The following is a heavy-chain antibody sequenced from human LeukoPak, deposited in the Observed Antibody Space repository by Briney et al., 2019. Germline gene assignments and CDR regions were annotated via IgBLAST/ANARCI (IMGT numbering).Heavy chain of an antibody. J-gene: IGHJ4*02. Sequence: SQTLSLTCTVSGGSISSGGYYWSWTRQHPGKGLEWIGYIYYSGSTYYNPSLKSRVTISVDTSKNQFSLKLSSVTAADTAVYYCAREVMYYYDSSGYFDYWGQGTLVTVSS. CDR2: IYYSGST. CDR1: GGSISSGGYY. CDR3: AREVMYYYDSSGYFDY. V-gene: IGHV4-31*03. D-gene: IGHD3-22*01.